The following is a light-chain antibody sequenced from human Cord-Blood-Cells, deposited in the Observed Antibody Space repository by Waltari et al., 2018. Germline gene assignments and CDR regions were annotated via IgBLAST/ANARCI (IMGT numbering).Light chain of an antibody. CDR1: SSVAGGYDR. Sequence: QAALTQPAPGTASPGPAITSPCTGTSSVAGGYDRVSWYQQHPGKAPKLMIYEGSRRPSGVSNRFSGSKSGNTASLTISGLQAEDEADYYCCSYAGSSTYVVFGGGTKLTVL. CDR3: CSYAGSSTYVV. V-gene: IGLV2-23*01. J-gene: IGLJ2*01. CDR2: EGS.